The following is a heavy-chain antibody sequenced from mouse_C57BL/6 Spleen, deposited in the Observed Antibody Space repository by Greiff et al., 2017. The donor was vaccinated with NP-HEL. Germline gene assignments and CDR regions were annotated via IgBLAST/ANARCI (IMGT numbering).Heavy chain of an antibody. Sequence: QVQLQQSGAELARPGASVKMSCKASGYTFTSYTMHWVKQRPGQGLEWIGYINPSSGYTKYNQKFKDKATLTADKSSSTAYMQLSILTSEDSAVYYCAGDYGSIGMDYWGQGTSVTVSS. V-gene: IGHV1-4*01. CDR1: GYTFTSYT. J-gene: IGHJ4*01. CDR2: INPSSGYT. D-gene: IGHD1-1*01. CDR3: AGDYGSIGMDY.